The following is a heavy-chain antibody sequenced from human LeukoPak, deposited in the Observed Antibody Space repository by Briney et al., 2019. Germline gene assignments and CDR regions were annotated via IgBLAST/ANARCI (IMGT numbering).Heavy chain of an antibody. J-gene: IGHJ4*02. CDR2: INPSGGST. Sequence: ASVKVSCKASGYTFTSYYMHWVRQAPGQGLEWMGIINPSGGSTSYAQKFQGRVTMTRDTSTSTVYMELSSLGSEDTAVYYCARGRDGYNLRTYFDYWGQGTLVTVSS. D-gene: IGHD5-24*01. CDR3: ARGRDGYNLRTYFDY. V-gene: IGHV1-46*01. CDR1: GYTFTSYY.